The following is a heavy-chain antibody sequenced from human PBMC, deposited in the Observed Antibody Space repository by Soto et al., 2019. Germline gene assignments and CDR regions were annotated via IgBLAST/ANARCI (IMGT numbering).Heavy chain of an antibody. Sequence: EVQLVESGGDVVQPGGSLRLSCAASGFTFTDYTIHWVRQVPGKGLEWISLFSWDGSSTYYGDSVKGRFTISRDNSKNSVYLQINSLRPEDTAVYYCAKAVGGYYYGMDVWGQGTTVTVS. CDR1: GFTFTDYT. CDR3: AKAVGGYYYGMDV. CDR2: FSWDGSST. J-gene: IGHJ6*02. V-gene: IGHV3-43*01. D-gene: IGHD3-16*01.